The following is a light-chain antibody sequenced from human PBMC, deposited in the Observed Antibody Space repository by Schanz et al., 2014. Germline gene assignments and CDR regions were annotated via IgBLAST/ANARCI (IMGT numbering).Light chain of an antibody. CDR3: QQYGSP. Sequence: EIVLTQSPGTLSLSPGERATLSCKASQSISGYDLAWYQQKPGQAPRLLIYGASSRATGIPDRFSGSGSGTDFTLTISRLEPEDFAVYYCQQYGSPFGGGTKVEIK. CDR2: GAS. V-gene: IGKV3-20*01. CDR1: QSISGYD. J-gene: IGKJ4*01.